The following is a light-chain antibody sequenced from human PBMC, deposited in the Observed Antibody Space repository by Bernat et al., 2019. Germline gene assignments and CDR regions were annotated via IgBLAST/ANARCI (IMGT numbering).Light chain of an antibody. CDR3: SSYTSSSTIV. CDR1: SSDVGGYNY. CDR2: DVR. Sequence: QSALTQPASVSGSPGQSITISCTGTSSDVGGYNYVSWYQQHPGRAPKLMIYDVRDRPSGISNLFSGSKSGNTASLTISGLLDEDEADYYCSSYTSSSTIVFGGGTRLTVL. V-gene: IGLV2-14*03. J-gene: IGLJ3*02.